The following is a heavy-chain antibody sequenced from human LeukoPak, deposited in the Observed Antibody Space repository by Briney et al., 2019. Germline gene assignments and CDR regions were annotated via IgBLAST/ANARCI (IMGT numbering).Heavy chain of an antibody. CDR3: ARDSSVDTAMGTFDY. CDR2: ISSNGGST. Sequence: QPGGSLRLSCAASGFTFSSYAMHWVRQAPGKGLEYVSAISSNGGSTYYANSVKGRFTISSDNSKNTLYLQMGSLRAEDMAVCYCARDSSVDTAMGTFDYWGQGTLVTVSS. D-gene: IGHD5-18*01. CDR1: GFTFSSYA. V-gene: IGHV3-64*01. J-gene: IGHJ4*02.